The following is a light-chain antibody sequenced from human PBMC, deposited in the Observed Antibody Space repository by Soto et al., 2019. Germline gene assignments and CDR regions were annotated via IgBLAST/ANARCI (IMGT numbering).Light chain of an antibody. CDR3: QQYKNWPYT. Sequence: EIVITQSPATLSVSPGERATRSCRPSQSVSSNLALYQQKPGQAPRLLIDATSTRATDIPARFSGSWSETEFTLTITSLQSEDFATYYCQQYKNWPYTFGQGTKVDIK. J-gene: IGKJ2*01. CDR2: ATS. CDR1: QSVSSN. V-gene: IGKV3-15*01.